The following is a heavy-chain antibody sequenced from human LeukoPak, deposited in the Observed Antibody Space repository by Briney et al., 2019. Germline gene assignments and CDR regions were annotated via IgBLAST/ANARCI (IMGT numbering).Heavy chain of an antibody. CDR1: GFTFSSYS. V-gene: IGHV3-21*01. J-gene: IGHJ5*02. Sequence: GGSLRLSCAASGFTFSSYSMNWVRQAPGKGLEWVSSISSSSSYIYYADSVKGRFTISRDNAKNSLYLQMNSLRAEDTAVYYCARQYSSSSPNNWFDPWGQGTLVTVSS. D-gene: IGHD6-6*01. CDR3: ARQYSSSSPNNWFDP. CDR2: ISSSSSYI.